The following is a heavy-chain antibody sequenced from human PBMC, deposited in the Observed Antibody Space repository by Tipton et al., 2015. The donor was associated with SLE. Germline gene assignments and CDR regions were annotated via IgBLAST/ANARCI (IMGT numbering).Heavy chain of an antibody. Sequence: QLVQSGAELKKPGASVKVSCKASGYTFMNFDINWVRQAPGQGLEWMGWMNPKSGNTGYTQKFQGRVTMTRNTSSSTAYMELSSLRSEDTAMYYCAKFEKTTDFYLDSWGQGTLVSVSS. D-gene: IGHD1/OR15-1a*01. CDR3: AKFEKTTDFYLDS. CDR1: GYTFMNFD. CDR2: MNPKSGNT. J-gene: IGHJ4*02. V-gene: IGHV1-8*02.